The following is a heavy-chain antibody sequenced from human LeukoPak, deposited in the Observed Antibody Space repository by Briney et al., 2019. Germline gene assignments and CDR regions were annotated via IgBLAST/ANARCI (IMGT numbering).Heavy chain of an antibody. CDR1: GFTFSNAW. CDR2: IKSKTDGGTT. V-gene: IGHV3-15*01. J-gene: IGHJ4*02. CDR3: TTDLGGWYYALFDY. Sequence: GGSLRLSCAASGFTFSNAWMSWVRQAPGKGLEWVGRIKSKTDGGTTDYAAPVKGRFTISRDDSKNTLYLQMNSLKTEDTAVYYCTTDLGGWYYALFDYWGQGTLVTVSS. D-gene: IGHD6-19*01.